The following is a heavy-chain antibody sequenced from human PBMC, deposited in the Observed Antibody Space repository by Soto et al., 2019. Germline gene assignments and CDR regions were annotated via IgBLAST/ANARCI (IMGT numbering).Heavy chain of an antibody. CDR1: GFTFSSYS. D-gene: IGHD2-8*01. CDR2: ISGSSSMI. CDR3: ARDLNPRQEMLYALLGY. Sequence: EVQLVESGGGLVQPGGSLRLSCAASGFTFSSYSMNWVRQAPGKGLEWVSCISGSSSMIYYADSVKGRITSSRDKAKNSLYLQMNSLRAEDTAVYYCARDLNPRQEMLYALLGYWGQGTLVTVSS. J-gene: IGHJ4*02. V-gene: IGHV3-48*01.